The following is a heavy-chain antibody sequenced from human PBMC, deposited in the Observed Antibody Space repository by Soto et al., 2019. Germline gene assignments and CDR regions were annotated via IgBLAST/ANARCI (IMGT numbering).Heavy chain of an antibody. CDR1: GGSISSYF. CDR2: IFDSGST. D-gene: IGHD2-2*01. J-gene: IGHJ4*02. CDR3: ARGFPYCSGTTCYPLVDY. Sequence: PSETLSLTCTVSGGSISSYFCSWIRQPPGKGLEWIGYIFDSGSTNYNPSLQSRVTISVDTSKNQFSLNLTSVTAADTAVYYCARGFPYCSGTTCYPLVDYWGQGTLVTVSS. V-gene: IGHV4-59*01.